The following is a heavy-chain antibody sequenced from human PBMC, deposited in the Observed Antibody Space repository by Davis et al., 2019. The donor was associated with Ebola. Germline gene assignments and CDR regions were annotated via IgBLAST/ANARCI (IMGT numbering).Heavy chain of an antibody. CDR1: GFTFDNYG. J-gene: IGHJ6*02. D-gene: IGHD2-15*01. CDR3: AKDFNYSPSPLFYYYYYGMDV. V-gene: IGHV3-30*18. CDR2: ISYHGTKT. Sequence: GGSLRLSCAASGFTFDNYGMHWVRQAPGKGLQWVAIISYHGTKTYYADSVKARFTISRDNSKNTLYLQMNSLRAEDKAVYYCAKDFNYSPSPLFYYYYYGMDVWGQGTTVTVSS.